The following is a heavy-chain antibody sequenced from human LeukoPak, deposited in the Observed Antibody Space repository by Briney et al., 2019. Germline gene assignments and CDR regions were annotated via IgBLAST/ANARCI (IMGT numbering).Heavy chain of an antibody. D-gene: IGHD6-6*01. Sequence: PSETLSLTCTVSGGSISSGGYYWSWIRQPPGKGLEWIGYIYHSGSTYYNPSLKSRVTISVDRSKNQFSLKLSSVTAADTAVYYCARDQGGGKRAARPNWTFDYWGQGTLVTVSS. CDR1: GGSISSGGYY. CDR2: IYHSGST. J-gene: IGHJ4*02. V-gene: IGHV4-30-2*01. CDR3: ARDQGGGKRAARPNWTFDY.